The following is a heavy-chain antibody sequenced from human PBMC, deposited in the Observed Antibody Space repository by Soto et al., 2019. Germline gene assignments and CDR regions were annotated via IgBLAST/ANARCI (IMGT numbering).Heavy chain of an antibody. V-gene: IGHV4-30-4*01. CDR3: ARGRYCLTGRCFPNWFDS. CDR1: GDSISNLDYF. D-gene: IGHD7-27*01. J-gene: IGHJ5*01. CDR2: IYKSATT. Sequence: KPSETLSLTCSVSGDSISNLDYFWAWIRQPPGQALEYIGYIYKSATTYYNPSFESRVAISVDTSKSQLSLNVTSVTAADTAVYFCARGRYCLTGRCFPNWFDSWGQGALVTVSS.